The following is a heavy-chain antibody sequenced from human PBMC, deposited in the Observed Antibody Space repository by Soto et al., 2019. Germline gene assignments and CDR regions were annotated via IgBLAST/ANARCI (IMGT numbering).Heavy chain of an antibody. D-gene: IGHD5-12*01. V-gene: IGHV4-31*03. J-gene: IGHJ6*03. CDR3: ARKDSGYADYMDV. CDR1: GGSISRGGYY. CDR2: IYYSGGT. Sequence: QVQLQESGPGLVKPSQTLSLTCTVSGGSISRGGYYWSWIRQHPGKGLEWIGYIYYSGGTYYNPSLKSRVTISVDPSENQFSPRLSSVTAADTAVYYCARKDSGYADYMDVWGKGTTVTVSS.